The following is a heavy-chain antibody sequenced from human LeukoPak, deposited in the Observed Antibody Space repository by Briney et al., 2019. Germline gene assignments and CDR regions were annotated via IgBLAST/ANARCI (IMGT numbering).Heavy chain of an antibody. CDR1: GYTFTGYY. V-gene: IGHV1-2*02. Sequence: ASVKVSCKASGYTFTGYYMHWVRQAPGQGLEWMGWINPNSGGTNYAQKFQGRVTMTRDTSISTAYMELSRLRSDDTAVYYCVLFLVGPHGVDPWGQGTLVTVSS. CDR2: INPNSGGT. CDR3: VLFLVGPHGVDP. J-gene: IGHJ5*02. D-gene: IGHD2-2*01.